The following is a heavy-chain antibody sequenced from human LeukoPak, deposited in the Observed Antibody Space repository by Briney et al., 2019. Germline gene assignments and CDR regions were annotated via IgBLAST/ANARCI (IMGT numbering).Heavy chain of an antibody. CDR3: ARDDNRGGFDP. Sequence: GGSLRLSCAASGFTFSSYEMNWVRQAPGKGLEWVSYISSSGSTIYYADSVKGRFTISRDNAKNSLYLQMNSLRAEDTAVYYCARDDNRGGFDPWGQGTLVTVSS. J-gene: IGHJ5*02. V-gene: IGHV3-48*03. CDR1: GFTFSSYE. CDR2: ISSSGSTI. D-gene: IGHD5-24*01.